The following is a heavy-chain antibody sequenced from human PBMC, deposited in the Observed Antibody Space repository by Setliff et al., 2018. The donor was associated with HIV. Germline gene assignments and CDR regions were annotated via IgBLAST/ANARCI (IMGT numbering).Heavy chain of an antibody. CDR2: IYFSGST. J-gene: IGHJ4*02. D-gene: IGHD1-1*01. CDR1: GVSISSSSYF. CDR3: AREGRGDPAVATTRIDY. V-gene: IGHV4-39*02. Sequence: SETLSLTCAVSGVSISSSSYFWGWIRRPPGTGLDWIGSIYFSGSTYYNPSLESRVTISMDTSKNQFSLKLTSVTDADTAVYFCAREGRGDPAVATTRIDYWGQGKLVTVSS.